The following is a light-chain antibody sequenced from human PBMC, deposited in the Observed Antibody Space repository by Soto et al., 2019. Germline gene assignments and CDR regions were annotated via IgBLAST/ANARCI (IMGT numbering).Light chain of an antibody. J-gene: IGKJ1*01. CDR1: QRISISY. CDR2: GTS. V-gene: IGKV3-20*01. CDR3: QQYGGSPWT. Sequence: EIVLTQSPGTLSLSPGERATLSCRASQRISISYLAWYQQKPGQAPSLLIYGTSTRATGFPDRFSGSGSGTDFTLTISRLEPEDFAVYYCQQYGGSPWTFGQGTKVEIK.